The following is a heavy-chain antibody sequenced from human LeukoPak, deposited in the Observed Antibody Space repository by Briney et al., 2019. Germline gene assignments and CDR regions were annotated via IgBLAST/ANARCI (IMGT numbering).Heavy chain of an antibody. Sequence: PGGSLRLSCAASGFTFSSYAMHWVRQAPGKGLEWVAVISYDGSNKYYADSVKGRFTISRDNSKNTLYLQMNSLRAEDTAVYYCATGEGSGLFDYWGQGTLVTVSS. D-gene: IGHD6-19*01. V-gene: IGHV3-30-3*01. J-gene: IGHJ4*02. CDR2: ISYDGSNK. CDR1: GFTFSSYA. CDR3: ATGEGSGLFDY.